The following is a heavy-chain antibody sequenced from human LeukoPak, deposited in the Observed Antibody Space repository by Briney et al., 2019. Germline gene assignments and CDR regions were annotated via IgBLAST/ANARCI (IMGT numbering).Heavy chain of an antibody. CDR3: ARVTEHTAMVQWYFDL. CDR2: INPNSGGT. Sequence: VASVNVSCKASGYMFTGHYMHWVRQAPGQGLEWMGRINPNSGGTNYAQKFQGRVTMTRDTSISTAYMELSSLKSGDTAVYYCARVTEHTAMVQWYFDLWGRGTLVTV. V-gene: IGHV1-2*06. J-gene: IGHJ2*01. CDR1: GYMFTGHY. D-gene: IGHD5-18*01.